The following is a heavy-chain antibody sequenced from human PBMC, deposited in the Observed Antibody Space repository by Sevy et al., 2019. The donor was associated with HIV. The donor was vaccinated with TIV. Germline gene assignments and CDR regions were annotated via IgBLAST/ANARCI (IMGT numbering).Heavy chain of an antibody. CDR3: ATAQGVLLWFGEFPL. V-gene: IGHV3-30*04. CDR2: ISYDGSEK. Sequence: GGSLRLSCAASGFTFSSYVMHWVRRAPGKGLEWVAGISYDGSEKYHADSVKGRFTISRDNSKNKLYLQMNSLRTEDTAVYYCATAQGVLLWFGEFPLWGQGTLVTVSS. J-gene: IGHJ4*02. D-gene: IGHD3-10*01. CDR1: GFTFSSYV.